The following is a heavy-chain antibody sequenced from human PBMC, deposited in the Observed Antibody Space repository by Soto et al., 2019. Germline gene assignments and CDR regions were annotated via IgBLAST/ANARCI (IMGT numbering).Heavy chain of an antibody. D-gene: IGHD7-27*01. V-gene: IGHV1-3*01. CDR2: INAGYGNT. CDR3: ARDTGDGTFDF. CDR1: GYTFSSYA. J-gene: IGHJ4*02. Sequence: ASVKVSCKASGYTFSSYAMHWVRQAPGQRLEWMGWINAGYGNTKSSQKFQDRVTISRDTSASTAYMELTSLRSEDTAVYYCARDTGDGTFDFWGQGTLVSVSS.